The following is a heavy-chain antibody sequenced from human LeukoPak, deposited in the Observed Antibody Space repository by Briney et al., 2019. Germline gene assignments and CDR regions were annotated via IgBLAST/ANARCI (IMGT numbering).Heavy chain of an antibody. V-gene: IGHV4-34*01. CDR2: INHSGST. CDR3: ARPNYYDSSGYYLDY. J-gene: IGHJ4*02. D-gene: IGHD3-22*01. CDR1: GGSFSGYY. Sequence: PSETLSLTCAVYGGSFSGYYWSWIRQPPGKGLEWIGEINHSGSTNYNPSLKSRVTISVDTSKNQFSLKLSSVTAADTAVYYCARPNYYDSSGYYLDYWGQGTLVTVSS.